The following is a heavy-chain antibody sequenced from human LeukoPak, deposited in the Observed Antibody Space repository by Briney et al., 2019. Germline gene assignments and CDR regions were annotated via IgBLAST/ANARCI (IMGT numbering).Heavy chain of an antibody. V-gene: IGHV3-48*03. CDR2: ISSSGSTI. Sequence: GGSLRLSCAASGFTFSSYEMNWVRQAPGKGLEWVSYISSSGSTIYYADSVKGRFTISRDNSKNTLYLQMNSLRAEDTAVYYCAQYSSSGWPQIDPWGQGTLVTVSS. J-gene: IGHJ5*02. CDR1: GFTFSSYE. D-gene: IGHD6-19*01. CDR3: AQYSSSGWPQIDP.